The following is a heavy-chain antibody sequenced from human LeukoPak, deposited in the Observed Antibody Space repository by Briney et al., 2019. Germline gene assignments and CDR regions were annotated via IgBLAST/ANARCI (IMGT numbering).Heavy chain of an antibody. CDR1: GGTFSSYT. CDR3: AREGVVVAATGIDY. J-gene: IGHJ4*02. Sequence: SVKVSXKASGGTFSSYTISWVRQAPGQGLEWIGRIIPIFGTANYAQKFQGRVTITTDESTSTAYMELSSLRSEDTAVYYCAREGVVVAATGIDYWGQGTLVTVSS. V-gene: IGHV1-69*05. CDR2: IIPIFGTA. D-gene: IGHD2-15*01.